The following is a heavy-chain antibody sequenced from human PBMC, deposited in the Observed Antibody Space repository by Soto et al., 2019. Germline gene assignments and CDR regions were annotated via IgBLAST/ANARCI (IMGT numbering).Heavy chain of an antibody. J-gene: IGHJ3*02. V-gene: IGHV3-23*01. CDR2: ISASGRNT. Sequence: EVQLLESGGDLVQPGGSLRLSCAASGFSFSSFAMSWVRRAPGKGPEWVSGISASGRNTYYADSVKGRSTISRDNSKNTLYLQMNSLGAEDTAVYYCVKDPNGDYVGGFDMWGQGTRVTVSS. CDR3: VKDPNGDYVGGFDM. CDR1: GFSFSSFA. D-gene: IGHD4-17*01.